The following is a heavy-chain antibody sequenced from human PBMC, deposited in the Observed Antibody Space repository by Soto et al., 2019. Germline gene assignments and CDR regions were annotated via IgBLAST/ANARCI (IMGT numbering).Heavy chain of an antibody. CDR3: ARCEYGSGSYYSEYYYYGMDG. V-gene: IGHV5-51*01. CDR2: IYPGDSDT. Sequence: PGESLKISCKGSGYSFTSYWIGWVRQMPGKGLEWMGIIYPGDSDTRYSPSFQGQVTISADKSISTAYLQWSSLKASDTAMYYCARCEYGSGSYYSEYYYYGMDGWGQGTTVTVSS. J-gene: IGHJ6*02. CDR1: GYSFTSYW. D-gene: IGHD3-10*01.